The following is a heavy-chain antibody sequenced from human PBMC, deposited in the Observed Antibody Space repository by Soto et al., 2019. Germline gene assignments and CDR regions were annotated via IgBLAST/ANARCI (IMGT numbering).Heavy chain of an antibody. V-gene: IGHV4-4*02. CDR2: IYHSGSA. J-gene: IGHJ3*02. CDR3: ARVPGVVVSADDAFDI. CDR1: GGSVSSNNW. D-gene: IGHD2-21*02. Sequence: QVQLQESGPGLVKPSGTLSLTCAVSGGSVSSNNWWSWVRQSPGKGLEWRGEIYHSGSAHYNPSLKIRATISLDKSKNLVSLRLTSVTAADTAVYYCARVPGVVVSADDAFDIWGPGTRVIVSS.